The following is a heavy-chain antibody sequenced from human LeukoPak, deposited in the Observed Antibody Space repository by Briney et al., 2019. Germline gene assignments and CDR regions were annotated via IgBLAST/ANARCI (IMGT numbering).Heavy chain of an antibody. CDR3: ARDSGSYSDPGAFDI. J-gene: IGHJ3*02. V-gene: IGHV3-33*08. CDR1: GFTFSSYA. CDR2: IWYDGSNK. Sequence: GGSLRLSCAASGFTFSSYAMHWVRQAPGKGLEWVAVIWYDGSNKYYADSVKGRFTISRDNSKNTLYLQMNSLRAEDTAEYYCARDSGSYSDPGAFDIWGQGTMVTVSS. D-gene: IGHD1-26*01.